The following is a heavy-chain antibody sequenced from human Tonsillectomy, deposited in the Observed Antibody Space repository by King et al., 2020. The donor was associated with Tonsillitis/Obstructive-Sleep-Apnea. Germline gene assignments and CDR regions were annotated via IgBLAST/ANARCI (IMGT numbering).Heavy chain of an antibody. CDR2: LSYEGSDT. D-gene: IGHD6-6*01. CDR3: ARGGRGPLIAARQWYFDL. V-gene: IGHV3-30*04. J-gene: IGHJ2*01. CDR1: GFTFSSNA. Sequence: QLVQSGGGVVQPGRSLRLSCAASGFTFSSNAMHWVRQTPGKGLEWVAVLSYEGSDTYHADSVKGRFTISRDNSKNTLYLQMNSLRAEDTAVYYCARGGRGPLIAARQWYFDLRGRGTLVTVAA.